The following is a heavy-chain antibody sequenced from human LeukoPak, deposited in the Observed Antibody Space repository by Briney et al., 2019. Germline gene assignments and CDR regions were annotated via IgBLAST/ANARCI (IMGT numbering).Heavy chain of an antibody. D-gene: IGHD6-19*01. CDR1: GGSISSYY. CDR3: ARLYSSGHKGNWFDP. J-gene: IGHJ5*02. V-gene: IGHV4-59*08. Sequence: SETLSLTCTVSGGSISSYYWSWIRQPPGKGLEWIGYIYYSGSTNYNPSLKSRVTISVDTSKNQFSLKLSSVTAADTAVYYCARLYSSGHKGNWFDPWGQGTLVTVSS. CDR2: IYYSGST.